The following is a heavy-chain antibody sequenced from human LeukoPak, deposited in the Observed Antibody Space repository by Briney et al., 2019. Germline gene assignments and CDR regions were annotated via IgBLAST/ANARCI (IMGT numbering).Heavy chain of an antibody. CDR1: GLIFSNYW. Sequence: GGSLRLSCAASGLIFSNYWMTWVRQAPGKGLEWVANIKEDGSETYYVDSVKGRFTISRDNDKNTLYLQMNSLRAEDTAVYYCAKDHYWSIDYWGRGTLVTVSS. D-gene: IGHD3-3*01. CDR3: AKDHYWSIDY. V-gene: IGHV3-7*03. J-gene: IGHJ4*02. CDR2: IKEDGSET.